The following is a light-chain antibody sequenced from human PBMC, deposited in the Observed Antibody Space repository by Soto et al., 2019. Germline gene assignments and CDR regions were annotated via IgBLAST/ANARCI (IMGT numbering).Light chain of an antibody. CDR2: GNT. Sequence: QSVLTQPPSVSGDPGQRVTISCTGSSSNIGAGFDVHWYQQLPGTAPKLLIYGNTNRPSGVPDRFSGSKSGTSASLAITGLQAEDEADYYCQSYDSSLRYFGVFGGGTKLTVL. V-gene: IGLV1-40*01. CDR3: QSYDSSLRYFGV. CDR1: SSNIGAGFD. J-gene: IGLJ3*02.